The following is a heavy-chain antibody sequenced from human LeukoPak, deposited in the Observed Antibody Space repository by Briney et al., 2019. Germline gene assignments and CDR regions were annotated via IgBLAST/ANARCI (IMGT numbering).Heavy chain of an antibody. CDR2: ISSASSYT. Sequence: GGSLRLSCAASGFTFSDYYMSWIRQAPGKGLEWVSYISSASSYTNYADSVKGRFTISRDNAKNSLYLRMNSLRGEDTAVYYCARGRYCSGGRCYSDFDYWGQGTLVTVSS. CDR1: GFTFSDYY. D-gene: IGHD2-15*01. J-gene: IGHJ4*02. V-gene: IGHV3-11*06. CDR3: ARGRYCSGGRCYSDFDY.